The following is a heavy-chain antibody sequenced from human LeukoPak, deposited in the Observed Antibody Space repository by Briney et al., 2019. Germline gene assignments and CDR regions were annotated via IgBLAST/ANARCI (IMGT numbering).Heavy chain of an antibody. CDR1: GFTFSSYG. Sequence: GGSLRLSCAASGFTFSSYGMHWVRQAPGKGLEWVAFIRYDGSNKYYADSLKGRFTISRDNAKNSLYLQMNSLRAEDTAVYYCARYRYGTLYFDYWSQGTLVTVSS. D-gene: IGHD4-17*01. J-gene: IGHJ4*02. CDR3: ARYRYGTLYFDY. CDR2: IRYDGSNK. V-gene: IGHV3-30*02.